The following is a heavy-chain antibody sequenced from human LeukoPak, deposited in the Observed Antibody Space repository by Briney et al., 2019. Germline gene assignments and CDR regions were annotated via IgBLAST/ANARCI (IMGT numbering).Heavy chain of an antibody. CDR1: GFTFSSYS. J-gene: IGHJ3*02. CDR3: ARDSPGFDAFDI. V-gene: IGHV3-21*01. D-gene: IGHD2-15*01. Sequence: GGSLRLSCAASGFTFSSYSMNWVRQAPGKGLEWVSSISSSSSYIYYADSVKGRSTISRDNAKNSLYLQMNSLRAEDTAVYYCARDSPGFDAFDIWGQGTMVTVSS. CDR2: ISSSSSYI.